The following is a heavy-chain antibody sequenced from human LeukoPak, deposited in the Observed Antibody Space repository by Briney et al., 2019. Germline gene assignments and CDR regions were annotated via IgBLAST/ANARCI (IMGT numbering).Heavy chain of an antibody. D-gene: IGHD1-26*01. CDR2: IKQDGSEK. Sequence: GGSLRLSCAASGFTFSSYWMSWVRQAPGKGLEWVANIKQDGSEKYYVDSVKGRFSISRDNAKNSLYLQMNSLRAEDTAVYYCASLLSGSNQINDYWGQGTLVTVSS. V-gene: IGHV3-7*01. CDR1: GFTFSSYW. CDR3: ASLLSGSNQINDY. J-gene: IGHJ4*02.